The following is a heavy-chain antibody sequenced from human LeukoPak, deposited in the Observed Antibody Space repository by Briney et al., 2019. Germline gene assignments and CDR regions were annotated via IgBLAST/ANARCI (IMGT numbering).Heavy chain of an antibody. CDR1: GFTFSSYG. CDR3: ARGYSSSWFDY. V-gene: IGHV3-33*01. CDR2: IWNEGSNK. Sequence: PGRSLRLSCAACGFTFSSYGMHWVRQAPGKGLEWVAVIWNEGSNKYYADSVKGRFTISRDNSKNTLYLQMNSLRAEDTAVYYCARGYSSSWFDYWGQGTLVTVSS. J-gene: IGHJ4*02. D-gene: IGHD6-13*01.